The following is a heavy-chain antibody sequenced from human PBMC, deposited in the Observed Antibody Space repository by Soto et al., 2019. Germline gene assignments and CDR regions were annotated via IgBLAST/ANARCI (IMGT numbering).Heavy chain of an antibody. J-gene: IGHJ4*02. V-gene: IGHV3-30*18. D-gene: IGHD4-17*01. Sequence: GGSLRLSCAASGCTFSSYGMHWVRQAPGKGLEWVAVISYDGSNKYYADSVKGRFTISRDNSKNTLYLQMNSLRAEDTAVYYCAKDSGDPGDYFDYWGQGTLVTVSS. CDR3: AKDSGDPGDYFDY. CDR1: GCTFSSYG. CDR2: ISYDGSNK.